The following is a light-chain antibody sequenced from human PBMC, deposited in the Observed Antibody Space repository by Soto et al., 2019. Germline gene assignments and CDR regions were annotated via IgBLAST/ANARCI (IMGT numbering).Light chain of an antibody. V-gene: IGKV1-5*03. CDR3: QQYSTYSWT. CDR2: KAS. J-gene: IGKJ1*01. Sequence: DIQMTQSPSTLSTSVGDRVTITCRASQTISSWLAWYQQKPGKAPKLLIYKASTLKSGVPSRFSGSASGTEFTLTISSLQPDDFATYFCQQYSTYSWTFGQGTKWIS. CDR1: QTISSW.